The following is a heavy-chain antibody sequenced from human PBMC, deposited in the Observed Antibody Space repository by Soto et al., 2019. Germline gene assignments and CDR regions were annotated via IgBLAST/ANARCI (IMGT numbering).Heavy chain of an antibody. J-gene: IGHJ4*02. CDR1: GGTFNTYT. CDR3: AITYCRDNSCPRDFDF. Sequence: QVQVVQSGAEVKKPESSVKVACKPSGGTFNTYTVNWVRLAPGHGIEWMGRFIPILDMANYAQEFQDRVTITADRSTFTAYMEPNSLTSADTAAYYCAITYCRDNSCPRDFDFWGPGTRVTVSS. V-gene: IGHV1-69*02. CDR2: FIPILDMA. D-gene: IGHD2-21*01.